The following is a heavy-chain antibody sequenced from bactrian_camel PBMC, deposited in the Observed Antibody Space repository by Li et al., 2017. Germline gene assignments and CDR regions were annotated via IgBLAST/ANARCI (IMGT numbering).Heavy chain of an antibody. V-gene: IGHV3S6*01. CDR2: IDSDGSIS. J-gene: IGHJ4*01. CDR3: GAARGLRYYGSCDYNV. D-gene: IGHD1*01. CDR1: GYTFSSYC. Sequence: HVQLVESGGGSVQAGGTLRLSCSASGYTFSSYCMAWFRQVPGKQREAIAAIDSDGSISYDEVVVKGRFTISLDNTKNTLYLQMNNLTPEDTAMYSCGAARGLRYYGSCDYNVWGQGTQVTVS.